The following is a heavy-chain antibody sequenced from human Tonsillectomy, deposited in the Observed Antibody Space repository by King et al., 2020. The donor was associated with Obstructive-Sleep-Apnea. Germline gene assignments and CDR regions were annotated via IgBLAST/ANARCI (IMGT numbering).Heavy chain of an antibody. J-gene: IGHJ4*02. CDR3: ASGNSTSPGY. D-gene: IGHD2/OR15-2a*01. CDR2: IYHSGST. CDR1: GGSISSTNW. Sequence: LQLQESGPGLVKPSGTLSLTCAVSGGSISSTNWWSLVRQPPGKGLEWIGEIYHSGSTNYNPSLKNRVTISIDKSENQFSLKLTSMTAADTAVYYCASGNSTSPGYWGQGTLVTVSS. V-gene: IGHV4-4*02.